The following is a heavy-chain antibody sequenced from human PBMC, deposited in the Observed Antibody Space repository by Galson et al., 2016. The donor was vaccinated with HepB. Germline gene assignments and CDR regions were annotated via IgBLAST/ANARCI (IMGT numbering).Heavy chain of an antibody. Sequence: SLRLSCAASGFTFNSNWMHWVRQAPGKGLVWDSRINYGGTNTDYADSVKGRFAISRDNAKNTLYLQMNNLRAEDTAVYYCARGNGRPGERGDYWGQGTLVTVSS. J-gene: IGHJ4*02. CDR2: INYGGTNT. V-gene: IGHV3-74*01. CDR1: GFTFNSNW. D-gene: IGHD1-1*01. CDR3: ARGNGRPGERGDY.